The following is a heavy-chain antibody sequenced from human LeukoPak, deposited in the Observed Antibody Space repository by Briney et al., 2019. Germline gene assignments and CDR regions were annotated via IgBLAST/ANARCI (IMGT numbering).Heavy chain of an antibody. CDR2: INHSGST. CDR3: AILHSSSSPFYWFDP. CDR1: GGSFSGYY. D-gene: IGHD6-6*01. J-gene: IGHJ5*02. Sequence: PSETLSLTCAVYGGSFSGYYWSWIRQPPGKGLEWIGEINHSGSTNYNPSLKSRVTISVDTSKNQFSLKLSSVTAADTAVYYCAILHSSSSPFYWFDPWGQGTLVTVSS. V-gene: IGHV4-34*01.